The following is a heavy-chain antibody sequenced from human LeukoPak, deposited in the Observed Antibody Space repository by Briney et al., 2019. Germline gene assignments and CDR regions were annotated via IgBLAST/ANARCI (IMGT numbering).Heavy chain of an antibody. V-gene: IGHV3-23*01. D-gene: IGHD6-13*01. J-gene: IGHJ4*02. CDR2: ISGSGTGT. Sequence: QTGGSLRLSCAASGFSFSSYAMTWVRQAPGKGLEWVSLISGSGTGTYYTDSVKGRFTISRDNSKNTLYLQMNSLRAEDTAVYYCAKDPGYSSSWNYFDYWGQGTLVTVSS. CDR1: GFSFSSYA. CDR3: AKDPGYSSSWNYFDY.